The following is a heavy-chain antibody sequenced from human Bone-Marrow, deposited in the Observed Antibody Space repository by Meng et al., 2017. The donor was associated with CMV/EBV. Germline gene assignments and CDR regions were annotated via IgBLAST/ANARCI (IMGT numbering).Heavy chain of an antibody. Sequence: SGLPCSDHYMEWVRQAPGEGLEWVGSIRSKAKSYTAEYAASVKGRFTISRDDSKNSVYLQMDSLKTEDTAVYYCARGRYSGSYYLDDWGQGTLVTVSS. D-gene: IGHD1-26*01. CDR2: IRSKAKSYTA. CDR1: GLPCSDHY. J-gene: IGHJ4*02. V-gene: IGHV3-72*01. CDR3: ARGRYSGSYYLDD.